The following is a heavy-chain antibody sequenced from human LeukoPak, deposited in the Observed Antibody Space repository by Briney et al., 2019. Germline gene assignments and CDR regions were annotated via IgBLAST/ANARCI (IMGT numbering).Heavy chain of an antibody. V-gene: IGHV4-34*01. Sequence: PSETLSLTCTVSGGSISSYYWSWIRQPPGKGLEWIGEINHSGSTNYNPSLKSRVTISVDTSKNQFSLKLSSVTAADTAVYYCARRGIAAAGADYWGQGTLVTVS. CDR3: ARRGIAAAGADY. D-gene: IGHD6-13*01. CDR1: GGSISSYY. CDR2: INHSGST. J-gene: IGHJ4*02.